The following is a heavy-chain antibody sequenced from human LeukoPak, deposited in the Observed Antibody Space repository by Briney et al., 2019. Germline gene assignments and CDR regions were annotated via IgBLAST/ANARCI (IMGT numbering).Heavy chain of an antibody. CDR2: MSTSGST. Sequence: SETLSLTCTVSGGSISSYYWSWIRQPAEKGLEWIGRMSTSGSTNYNPSLKSRVSMSVDTSKNHFSLRLSSVTAADTAVYYCTKERGIVLGYYYYYTDVWGKGTTVTVSS. V-gene: IGHV4-4*07. J-gene: IGHJ6*03. D-gene: IGHD2-2*01. CDR1: GGSISSYY. CDR3: TKERGIVLGYYYYYTDV.